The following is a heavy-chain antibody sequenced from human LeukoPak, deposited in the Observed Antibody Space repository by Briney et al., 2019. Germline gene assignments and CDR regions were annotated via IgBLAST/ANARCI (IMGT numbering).Heavy chain of an antibody. CDR2: IGSSSDCI. V-gene: IGHV3-21*01. CDR1: GFTFSSYN. CDR3: ARGELGDCSGGSCYFDY. Sequence: GGSLRLSCVVSGFTFSSYNMHWVRQAPGKGLEWVSSIGSSSDCIHYADSLKGRFTISRDIAKNSLYLQMNSLKAEDTAVYYCARGELGDCSGGSCYFDYWGQGTLVTVSS. D-gene: IGHD2-15*01. J-gene: IGHJ4*02.